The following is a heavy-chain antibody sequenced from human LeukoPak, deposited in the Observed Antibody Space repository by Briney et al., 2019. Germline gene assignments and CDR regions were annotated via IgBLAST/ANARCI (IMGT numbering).Heavy chain of an antibody. Sequence: SETLSLTCAVYGGSFSGYYWSWIRQPPGKGLEWIGEINHSGSTNYNPSLKSRVTISVDTSKNQFSLKLSSVTAADTAVYYCARGSVPAARRNWFDPWGRGTLVTVSS. J-gene: IGHJ5*02. D-gene: IGHD2-2*01. CDR3: ARGSVPAARRNWFDP. CDR1: GGSFSGYY. CDR2: INHSGST. V-gene: IGHV4-34*01.